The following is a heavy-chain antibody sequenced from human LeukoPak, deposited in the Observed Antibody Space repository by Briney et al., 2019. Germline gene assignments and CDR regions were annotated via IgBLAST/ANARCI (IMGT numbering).Heavy chain of an antibody. D-gene: IGHD5-24*01. CDR3: ARDYNNWYFDL. Sequence: SETLFLTCDVSGDSISSYYWSWIRQPAGKGLEWIGRIYPSGSANYNPSLKSRGTMSVDTSKNQFSLRLSSVTAADTAVYFCARDYNNWYFDLWGRGTLVTVSS. CDR2: IYPSGSA. V-gene: IGHV4-4*07. J-gene: IGHJ2*01. CDR1: GDSISSYY.